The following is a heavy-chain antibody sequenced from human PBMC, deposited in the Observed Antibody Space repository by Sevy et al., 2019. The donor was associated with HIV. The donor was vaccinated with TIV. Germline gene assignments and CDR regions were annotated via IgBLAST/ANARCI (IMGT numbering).Heavy chain of an antibody. J-gene: IGHJ4*02. CDR1: GYTFTGYY. CDR2: INPNSGGT. Sequence: ASVKVSCKASGYTFTGYYMHWVRQAPGQGLEWMGWINPNSGGTNYAQKFQGRVTMTRDTSISTAYMELSRLRSDDTAVYYCASDRSWYYDSSGYYRAPFDYWGQGTLVTVSS. CDR3: ASDRSWYYDSSGYYRAPFDY. D-gene: IGHD3-22*01. V-gene: IGHV1-2*02.